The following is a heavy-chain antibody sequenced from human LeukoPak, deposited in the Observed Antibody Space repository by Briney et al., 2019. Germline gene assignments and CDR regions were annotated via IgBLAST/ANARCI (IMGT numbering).Heavy chain of an antibody. CDR2: INPNSGGT. J-gene: IGHJ5*02. D-gene: IGHD3-16*02. Sequence: GASVKVSCKASGYTFTSYGISWVRQAPGQGLEWMGWINPNSGGTNYAQKFQGRVTMTRDTSISTAYMELSRLRSDDTAVYYCARNFMITFGGVIVTHNNWFDPWGQGTLVTVSS. CDR1: GYTFTSYG. V-gene: IGHV1-2*02. CDR3: ARNFMITFGGVIVTHNNWFDP.